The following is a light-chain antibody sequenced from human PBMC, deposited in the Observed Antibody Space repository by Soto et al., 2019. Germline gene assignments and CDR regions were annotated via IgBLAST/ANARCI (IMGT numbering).Light chain of an antibody. V-gene: IGLV2-14*03. J-gene: IGLJ1*01. CDR2: DVA. Sequence: QSVLTQPASVSYSPGQSITISCTGTSSDVGGSNFVSWYQQHPGKPPKLIIYDVANRPSGVSNRFSGSKSGSTASLIISRLQTEDEADYYCVSYTSSTTYVFGTGTKVTVL. CDR1: SSDVGGSNF. CDR3: VSYTSSTTYV.